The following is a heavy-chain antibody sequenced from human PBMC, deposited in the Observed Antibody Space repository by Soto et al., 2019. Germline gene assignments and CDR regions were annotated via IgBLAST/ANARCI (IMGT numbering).Heavy chain of an antibody. CDR1: GFTFSSYA. CDR3: ARGLRFLEWLPLGDDYYYGMDV. D-gene: IGHD3-3*01. J-gene: IGHJ6*02. Sequence: GGSLRLSCAACGFTFSSYAMLWVRQAPGKGQEWVAVISYDGSNKYYADSVKGRFTISRDNSKNTLYLQMNSLRAEDTAVYYCARGLRFLEWLPLGDDYYYGMDVWGQGTTVTVSS. V-gene: IGHV3-30-3*01. CDR2: ISYDGSNK.